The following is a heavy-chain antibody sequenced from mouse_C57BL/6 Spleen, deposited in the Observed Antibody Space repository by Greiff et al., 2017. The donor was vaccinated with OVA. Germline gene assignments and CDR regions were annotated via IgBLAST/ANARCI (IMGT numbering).Heavy chain of an antibody. J-gene: IGHJ4*01. V-gene: IGHV1-26*01. CDR2: INPNNGGT. CDR1: GYTFTDYY. D-gene: IGHD1-1*01. Sequence: EVQLQQSGPELVKPGASVKISCKASGYTFTDYYMNWVKQSHGKSLEWIGDINPNNGGTSYNQKFKGKATLTVDKSSSTAYMELRSLTSEDSAVYYCAGGGPGSSYNYAMDYWGQGTSVTVSS. CDR3: AGGGPGSSYNYAMDY.